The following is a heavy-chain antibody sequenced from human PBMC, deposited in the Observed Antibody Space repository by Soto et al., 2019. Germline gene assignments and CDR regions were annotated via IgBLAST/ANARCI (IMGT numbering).Heavy chain of an antibody. J-gene: IGHJ6*02. Sequence: GESLKISCQGSGYNFASYWISWVRQMPGKGLEWMGRIDPIDSYTNYSPSFQGHVTISVDKSISTAYLQWSSLKASDTAMYYCARRYCSSASCPRNYYGMDVWGQGTTVTVSS. V-gene: IGHV5-10-1*01. CDR2: IDPIDSYT. D-gene: IGHD2-2*01. CDR3: ARRYCSSASCPRNYYGMDV. CDR1: GYNFASYW.